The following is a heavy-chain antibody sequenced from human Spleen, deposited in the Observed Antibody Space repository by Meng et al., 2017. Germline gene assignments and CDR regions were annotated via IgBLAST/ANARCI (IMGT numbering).Heavy chain of an antibody. CDR3: VSGGNSYGFWFDP. Sequence: VPLERWGAGLLKPSETLSLTCAVYGGSLSGYYWSWIRQPPGRGLEWIGEIYDSGITNYSPSLKSRITISVDRSKNQFSLRLNSVTAADTAVYYCVSGGNSYGFWFDPWGQGILVTVSS. CDR2: IYDSGIT. D-gene: IGHD5-18*01. J-gene: IGHJ5*02. CDR1: GGSLSGYY. V-gene: IGHV4-34*01.